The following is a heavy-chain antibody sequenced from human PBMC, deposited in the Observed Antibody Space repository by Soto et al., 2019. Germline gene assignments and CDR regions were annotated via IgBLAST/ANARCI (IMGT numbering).Heavy chain of an antibody. CDR1: GFTFSTYA. V-gene: IGHV3-23*01. CDR2: ISGSGSNT. CDR3: ARDPSHSYYTLFYYFDY. Sequence: VSLRLSCAASGFTFSTYAMSWVRQAPGKGLEWVSAISGSGSNTYYADSVKGRFTISRDDSKSTLYLQMNSLRAEDTAVYYCARDPSHSYYTLFYYFDYWGQGTLVTVSS. J-gene: IGHJ4*02. D-gene: IGHD1-26*01.